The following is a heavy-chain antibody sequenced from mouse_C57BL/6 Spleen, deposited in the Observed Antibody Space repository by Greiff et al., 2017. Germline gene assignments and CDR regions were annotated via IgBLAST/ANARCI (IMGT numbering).Heavy chain of an antibody. J-gene: IGHJ2*01. CDR2: ISSGGDYI. Sequence: EVQLVESGEGLVKPGGSLKLSCAASGFTFSSYAMSWVRQTPEKRLEWVAYISSGGDYIYYADTVKGRFTISRDNARNTLYLQMSSLKSEDTAMYYCTREGGTGEKNYFDYWGQGTTLTVSS. CDR1: GFTFSSYA. V-gene: IGHV5-9-1*02. D-gene: IGHD3-3*01. CDR3: TREGGTGEKNYFDY.